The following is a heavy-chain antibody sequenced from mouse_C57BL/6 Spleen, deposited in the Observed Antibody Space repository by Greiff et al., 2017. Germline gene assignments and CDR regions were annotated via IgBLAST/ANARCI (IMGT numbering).Heavy chain of an antibody. J-gene: IGHJ3*01. D-gene: IGHD2-2*01. V-gene: IGHV1-49*01. CDR1: YFAFMASA. CDR3: AREGYDVPFAY. Sequence: LKESGAELVRPGSSVKLSCKASYFAFMASAMHWVKPRPGHGLEWIGSFTMYSDATEYSENFKGKATLTANTSSSTAYMELSSLTSEDSAVYYCAREGYDVPFAYWGQGTMVTVSA. CDR2: FTMYSDAT.